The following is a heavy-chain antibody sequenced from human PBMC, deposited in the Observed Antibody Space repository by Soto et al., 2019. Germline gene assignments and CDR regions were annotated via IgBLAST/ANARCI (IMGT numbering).Heavy chain of an antibody. CDR1: GGTFSSYV. Sequence: SVKVSCKASGGTFSSYVISWVRQAPGQGLEWMGGIIPIFGTANYAQKFQGRVTITADESTSTAYMELSSLRSEDTAVYYCARDSGSLGDSSLAIGTRDAFDIWGQGTMVTVSS. J-gene: IGHJ3*02. V-gene: IGHV1-69*13. CDR3: ARDSGSLGDSSLAIGTRDAFDI. D-gene: IGHD2-21*02. CDR2: IIPIFGTA.